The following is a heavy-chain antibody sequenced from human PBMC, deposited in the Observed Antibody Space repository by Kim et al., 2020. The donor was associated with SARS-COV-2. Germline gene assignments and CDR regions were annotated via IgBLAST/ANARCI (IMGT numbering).Heavy chain of an antibody. Sequence: GGSLRLSRAASGFTFSNYWMHWVRQAPGKGLVWISRIAYDGSITTYADSVKGRFTISRDNAKNTLYLQMNSLRAEDTAVYYCTRDTPLPGQTYDYWGQGT. J-gene: IGHJ4*02. CDR3: TRDTPLPGQTYDY. CDR2: IAYDGSIT. CDR1: GFTFSNYW. D-gene: IGHD2-15*01. V-gene: IGHV3-74*01.